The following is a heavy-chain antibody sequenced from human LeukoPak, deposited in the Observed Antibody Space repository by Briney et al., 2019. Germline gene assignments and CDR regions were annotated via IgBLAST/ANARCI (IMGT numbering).Heavy chain of an antibody. V-gene: IGHV3-21*01. CDR3: ARESSESFDI. Sequence: PGGSLRLSCAASGFTFTSHSMNWVRQAPAKGLEWVSSIRSRSTSIYYADSVKGRFTISRDNAKNSVYLQMNSLRAEDTAVYYCARESSESFDIWGQGTMVTVSS. J-gene: IGHJ3*02. CDR2: IRSRSTSI. D-gene: IGHD6-25*01. CDR1: GFTFTSHS.